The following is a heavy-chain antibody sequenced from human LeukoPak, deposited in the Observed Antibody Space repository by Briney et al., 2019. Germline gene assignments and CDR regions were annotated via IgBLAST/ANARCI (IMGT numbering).Heavy chain of an antibody. CDR3: ARLRFLEWLLYMDY. CDR2: ISAYNGNT. D-gene: IGHD3-3*01. CDR1: GYTFTDYH. Sequence: GASVKVSCKASGYTFTDYHLHWVRQAPGQGLEWMGWISAYNGNTNYAQKLQGRVTMTTDTSTSTAYMELRSLRSDDTAVYYCARLRFLEWLLYMDYWGQGTLVTVSS. J-gene: IGHJ4*02. V-gene: IGHV1-18*04.